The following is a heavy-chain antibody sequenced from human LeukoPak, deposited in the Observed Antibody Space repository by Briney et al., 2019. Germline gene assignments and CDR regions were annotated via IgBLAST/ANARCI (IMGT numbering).Heavy chain of an antibody. CDR1: GGSIRSSYYY. CDR3: ARSRPGIAVAGTFDY. Sequence: PSETLSLTCTVSGGSIRSSYYYWGWIRQPPGKGLEWIGSIYDSGSTYYNPSLKSRVTISVDTSKNQFSLKLNSVTAADTAVYYCARSRPGIAVAGTFDYWGQGTLVTVSS. J-gene: IGHJ4*02. CDR2: IYDSGST. D-gene: IGHD6-19*01. V-gene: IGHV4-39*01.